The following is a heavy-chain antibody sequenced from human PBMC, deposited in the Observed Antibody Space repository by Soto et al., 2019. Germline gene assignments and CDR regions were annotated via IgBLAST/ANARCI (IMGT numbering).Heavy chain of an antibody. Sequence: QVQLQEPGPGLVTPTQTLSPTCTVSGGPISSGDYYWSWIRQPPGQGLEWIGYIYYSGSTYYNPSLKSRVTISVDTAKDQLCLKLSSVTAADTAVYYCAIVGGLGATTIDYCGEGTLVTVSS. CDR1: GGPISSGDYY. CDR2: IYYSGST. CDR3: AIVGGLGATTIDY. V-gene: IGHV4-30-4*01. D-gene: IGHD3-16*01. J-gene: IGHJ4*02.